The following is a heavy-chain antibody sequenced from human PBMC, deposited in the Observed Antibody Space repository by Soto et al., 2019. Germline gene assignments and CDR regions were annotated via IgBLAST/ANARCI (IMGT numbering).Heavy chain of an antibody. Sequence: QVQLQESGPGLVKPSETLSLTCTVSGDSISNYYWSWIRQPPGKGLEWIGYIYYSGSTNYNPSLTSRVTISVDTSKNQFSLKLSSVTAADTAVYYCARHLWVGSSWYLGAIDIWGQGTMVTVSS. CDR3: ARHLWVGSSWYLGAIDI. V-gene: IGHV4-59*08. CDR1: GDSISNYY. J-gene: IGHJ3*02. CDR2: IYYSGST. D-gene: IGHD6-13*01.